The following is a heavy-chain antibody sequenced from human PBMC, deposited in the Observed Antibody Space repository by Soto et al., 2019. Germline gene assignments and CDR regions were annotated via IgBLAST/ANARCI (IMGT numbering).Heavy chain of an antibody. CDR1: GFTFSSYG. CDR3: ARDGELEGVYYYYGMDV. V-gene: IGHV3-33*01. D-gene: IGHD1-26*01. CDR2: IWYDGSNK. Sequence: QVQLVESGGGVVQPGRSLRLSCAASGFTFSSYGMHWVRQAPGKGLEWVAVIWYDGSNKYYADSVKGRFTISRDKSKNTLYLQINSLRAEDTAVYYCARDGELEGVYYYYGMDVWGQGTTVTVSS. J-gene: IGHJ6*02.